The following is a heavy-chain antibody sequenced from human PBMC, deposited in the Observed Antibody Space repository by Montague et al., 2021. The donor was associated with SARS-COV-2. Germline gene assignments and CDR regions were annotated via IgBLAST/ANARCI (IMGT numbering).Heavy chain of an antibody. CDR1: GFTFSSHD. Sequence: SLRLSCAASGFTFSSHDMTWVRQAPGKGLEWVSIIHSGASYASYAGSVKGRFTISRDNSKNTLYLQMNSLRAEDTAVYYCAKVGDILTGYSLINLDAWGQGTLVVVSS. CDR3: AKVGDILTGYSLINLDA. D-gene: IGHD3-9*01. J-gene: IGHJ5*02. CDR2: IHSGASYA. V-gene: IGHV3-23*03.